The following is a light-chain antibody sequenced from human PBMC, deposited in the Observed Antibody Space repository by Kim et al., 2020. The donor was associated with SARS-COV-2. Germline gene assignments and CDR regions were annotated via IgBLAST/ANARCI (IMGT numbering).Light chain of an antibody. CDR1: QSVSSSY. J-gene: IGKJ1*01. CDR3: QQYGSSPPT. CDR2: GAS. Sequence: PGERATLACRASQSVSSSYLAWYQQKPGQAPRLLIYGASSRATGIPDRFSGSGSGTEFTLTISRLEPEDFAVYYCQQYGSSPPTFGQGTKVDIK. V-gene: IGKV3-20*01.